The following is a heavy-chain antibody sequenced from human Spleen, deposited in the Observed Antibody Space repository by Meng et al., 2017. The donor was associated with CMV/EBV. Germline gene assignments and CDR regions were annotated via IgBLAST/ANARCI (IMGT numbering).Heavy chain of an antibody. V-gene: IGHV4-30-4*08. J-gene: IGHJ4*02. Sequence: VTVQESGPGLVKPSQTLSLTCTVSGGSISSGDYYWSWIRQPPGKGLEWIGYIYYSGSTYYNPSLKSRVTISVDTSKNQFSLKLSSVTAADTAVYYCARDMIVSGAFDYWGQGTLVTVSS. D-gene: IGHD3-22*01. CDR3: ARDMIVSGAFDY. CDR2: IYYSGST. CDR1: GGSISSGDYY.